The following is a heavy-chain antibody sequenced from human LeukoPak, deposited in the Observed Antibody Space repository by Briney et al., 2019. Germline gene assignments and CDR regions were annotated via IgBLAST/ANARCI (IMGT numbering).Heavy chain of an antibody. D-gene: IGHD1-26*01. CDR1: GFTFNSYG. V-gene: IGHV3-30*02. J-gene: IGHJ3*02. Sequence: AGSLRRSGAASGFTFNSYGMHWVRQAPGKGLEWVAFIRYDGSKSYFADSVKGRFALSRDNSKNTLYLQMSSLRPEDRAVYFCAKDGGSGSYFAFDIWGQGTMVTVSS. CDR3: AKDGGSGSYFAFDI. CDR2: IRYDGSKS.